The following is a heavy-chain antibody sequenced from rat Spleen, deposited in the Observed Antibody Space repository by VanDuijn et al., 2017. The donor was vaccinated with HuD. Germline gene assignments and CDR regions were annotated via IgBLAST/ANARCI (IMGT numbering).Heavy chain of an antibody. Sequence: EVQLVESGGGLVPPGRSLELSCAASGFTFSDYNMAWVRQASKKGLEWVATLSYAGSSNYYRDSVKGRFTISRDNAKSTLYLQMDSLRSEDTATYYCARHNSGYGVMDAWGQGASVTVSS. V-gene: IGHV5-7*01. CDR2: LSYAGSSN. CDR3: ARHNSGYGVMDA. CDR1: GFTFSDYN. J-gene: IGHJ4*01. D-gene: IGHD4-3*01.